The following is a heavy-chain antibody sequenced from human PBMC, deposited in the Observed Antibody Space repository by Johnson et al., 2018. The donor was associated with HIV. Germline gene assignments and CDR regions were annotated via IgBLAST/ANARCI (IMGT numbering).Heavy chain of an antibody. CDR3: ARELRGGHTDAFDI. Sequence: VQLVESGGGLVQPGRSLRLSCAASGFTFDDYAMHWVRQPPGKGLEWVSGISSSGSTIYYADSVKGRFTISRDNAKNSLYLQMNSLRAEDTAVYYCARELRGGHTDAFDIWGQGTMVAVSS. V-gene: IGHV3-48*03. J-gene: IGHJ3*02. D-gene: IGHD5-18*01. CDR1: GFTFDDYA. CDR2: ISSSGSTI.